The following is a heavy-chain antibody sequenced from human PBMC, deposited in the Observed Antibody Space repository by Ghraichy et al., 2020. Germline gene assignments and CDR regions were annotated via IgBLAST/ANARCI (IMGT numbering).Heavy chain of an antibody. V-gene: IGHV4-4*07. D-gene: IGHD6-13*01. CDR3: AREGYSSRLDYYYYGMDV. Sequence: SETLSLTCTVSGGSISSYYWSWIRQPAGKGLEWIGRIYTSGSTNYNPSLKSRVTMSVDTSKNQFSLKLSSVTTADTAVYYCAREGYSSRLDYYYYGMDVWGQGTTVTVSS. CDR2: IYTSGST. CDR1: GGSISSYY. J-gene: IGHJ6*02.